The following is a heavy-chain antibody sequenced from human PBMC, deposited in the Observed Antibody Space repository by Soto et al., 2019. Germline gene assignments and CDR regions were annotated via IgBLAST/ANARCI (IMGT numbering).Heavy chain of an antibody. Sequence: QAQLVESGGGVVQPGRSLRLSCTASGFSLRSYGMHWVRQAPGKGLSWVAVMSSDGRNTYSADSVKGRFTISRDDSKNTMYLQMNSLRPEDTALYYCAKDTGFGDLFSDTFDLWGQWKMVTVSS. V-gene: IGHV3-30*18. J-gene: IGHJ3*01. CDR3: AKDTGFGDLFSDTFDL. D-gene: IGHD3-10*01. CDR2: MSSDGRNT. CDR1: GFSLRSYG.